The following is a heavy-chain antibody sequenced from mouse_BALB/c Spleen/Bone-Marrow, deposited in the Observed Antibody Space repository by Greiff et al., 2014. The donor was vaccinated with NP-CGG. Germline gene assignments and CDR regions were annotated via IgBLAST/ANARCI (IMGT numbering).Heavy chain of an antibody. D-gene: IGHD2-3*01. CDR1: GYTFTTYW. CDR3: TRTYEYFDY. CDR2: IYPSDNYT. V-gene: IGHV1-69*02. J-gene: IGHJ2*01. Sequence: QVQLQQPGADLVRPGASVRLSCKASGYTFTTYWINWVKQRPGQGLEWIGNIYPSDNYTNYSQKFKDRATLTVDKSSSTAYMQLSSPTSEDSAVYYCTRTYEYFDYWGQGTTLTVSS.